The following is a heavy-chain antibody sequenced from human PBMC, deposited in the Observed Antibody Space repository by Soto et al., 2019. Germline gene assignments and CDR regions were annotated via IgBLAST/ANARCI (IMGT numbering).Heavy chain of an antibody. CDR1: GFTLSSYS. CDR2: ISYDGNKK. J-gene: IGHJ4*02. V-gene: IGHV3-30-3*01. Sequence: QVQLVESGGGVVQPGRSLRLSCAASGFTLSSYSMHWVRQAPGKGLDWVSVISYDGNKKLYGDSVKGRFNISRDSSKNTVYLQMNSLRPEDSAVYCCARSVAVAALDYWGQGALVTVSS. CDR3: ARSVAVAALDY. D-gene: IGHD6-19*01.